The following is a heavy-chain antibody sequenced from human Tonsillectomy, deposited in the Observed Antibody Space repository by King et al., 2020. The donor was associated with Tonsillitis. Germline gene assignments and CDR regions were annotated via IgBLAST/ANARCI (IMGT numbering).Heavy chain of an antibody. J-gene: IGHJ4*02. D-gene: IGHD6-13*01. V-gene: IGHV1-58*02. CDR2: IVVGSGNT. Sequence: QLVQSGPEVKKPGPSVKVSCKTSGFTFTSSAMQWVRQARGQRLEWIGWIVVGSGNTNYAQKFQERVTITRDMSTSTAYMELSSLRSEDTAVYYCAAEYSGTWYGGFGYWGQGTLVTVSS. CDR3: AAEYSGTWYGGFGY. CDR1: GFTFTSSA.